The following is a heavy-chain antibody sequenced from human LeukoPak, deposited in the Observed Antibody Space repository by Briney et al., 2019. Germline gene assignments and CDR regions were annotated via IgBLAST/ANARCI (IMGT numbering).Heavy chain of an antibody. CDR3: TRLGEYASLSGDY. CDR1: GFTFSGSA. Sequence: GGSLRLSCAGSGFTFSGSAMHWVRQASGRGLEWIGHIRTKANNYATAYTASVRGRFTISRDDSTNTAYPQMNSLKIEDSAIYYCTRLGEYASLSGDYWGQGTLVTVSS. D-gene: IGHD2-2*01. CDR2: IRTKANNYAT. J-gene: IGHJ4*02. V-gene: IGHV3-73*01.